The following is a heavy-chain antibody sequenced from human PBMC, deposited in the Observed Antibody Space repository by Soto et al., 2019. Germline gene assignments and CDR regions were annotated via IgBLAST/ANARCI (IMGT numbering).Heavy chain of an antibody. D-gene: IGHD6-13*01. CDR3: ARGRVVGIAAAWSSFDY. CDR1: GYTFTSYA. J-gene: IGHJ4*02. CDR2: INAGNGNT. V-gene: IGHV1-3*01. Sequence: ASVKVSCKASGYTFTSYAMHWVRQAPGQRLEWMGWINAGNGNTKYSQKFQGRVTFTRDTSASTAYMELSSLRSEDTAVYYCARGRVVGIAAAWSSFDYWGQGTLVTVSS.